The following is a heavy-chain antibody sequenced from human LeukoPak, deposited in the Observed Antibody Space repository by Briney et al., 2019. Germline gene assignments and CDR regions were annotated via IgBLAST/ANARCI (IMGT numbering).Heavy chain of an antibody. CDR1: GDSLNTYY. CDR2: VASSGTS. J-gene: IGHJ5*02. D-gene: IGHD2-21*02. V-gene: IGHV4-59*01. CDR3: ARVVRGVMTSNWFDP. Sequence: PSETLSLTPTVSGDSLNTYYWTWIRQTPGKELEWIGFVASSGTSNYKPSLKSRVGISIDTSKNQFSLALTSVTPADTAVYYCARVVRGVMTSNWFDPWGQGTLVSVSS.